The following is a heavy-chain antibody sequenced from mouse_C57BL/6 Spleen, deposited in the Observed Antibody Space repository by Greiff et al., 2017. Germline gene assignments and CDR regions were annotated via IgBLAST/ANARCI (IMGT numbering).Heavy chain of an antibody. CDR2: INPSTGGT. D-gene: IGHD1-1*01. J-gene: IGHJ3*01. V-gene: IGHV1-42*01. CDR3: ESRGDGFAD. Sequence: VQLKESGPELVKPGASVKISCKASGYSFTGYYMNWVKQSPEKSLEWIGEINPSTGGTTYNQKFKAKATLTVDKSTSTAYMQLKSLTSEDSAVYYCESRGDGFADWGQGTLVTVAA. CDR1: GYSFTGYY.